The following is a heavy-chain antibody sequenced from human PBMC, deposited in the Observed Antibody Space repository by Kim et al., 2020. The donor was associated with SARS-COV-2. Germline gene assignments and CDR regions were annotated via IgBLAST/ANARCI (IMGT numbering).Heavy chain of an antibody. V-gene: IGHV1-46*01. J-gene: IGHJ5*02. Sequence: ASVKVSCKASGYTFTSYYMHWVRQAPGQGLEWMGIINPSGGSTSYAQKFQGRVTMTRDTSTSTVYMELSSLRSEDTAVYYCARDGGRIAAVGPNWFDPWGQGTLVTVSS. CDR1: GYTFTSYY. CDR3: ARDGGRIAAVGPNWFDP. D-gene: IGHD6-13*01. CDR2: INPSGGST.